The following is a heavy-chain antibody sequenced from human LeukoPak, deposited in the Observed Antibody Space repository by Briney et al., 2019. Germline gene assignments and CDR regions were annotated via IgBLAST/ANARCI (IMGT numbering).Heavy chain of an antibody. V-gene: IGHV4-39*07. CDR1: GGSISSSSYY. CDR3: ARAVNGYSYGWQYYFDY. D-gene: IGHD5-18*01. Sequence: PETLSLTCTVSGGSISSSSYYWGWIRQPPGKGLECIGTIYYSGSTYYNPSLKSRVTISVDTSKNQFSLKLSSVTAADTAVYYCARAVNGYSYGWQYYFDYWGQGTLVTVSS. CDR2: IYYSGST. J-gene: IGHJ4*02.